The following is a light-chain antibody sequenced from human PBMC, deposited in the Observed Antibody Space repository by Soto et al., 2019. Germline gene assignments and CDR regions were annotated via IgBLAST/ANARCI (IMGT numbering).Light chain of an antibody. CDR1: QSVSKTY. Sequence: EIVLTQSPGTLSLSPGERATLSCRASQSVSKTYLAWYQHKTGQAPRLLIYGASDRATGIPDRLSGSGSVTDFPLTISRLEPEDFALYYCQQYGTSPVTFGQWTKLEIK. CDR2: GAS. V-gene: IGKV3-20*01. J-gene: IGKJ2*01. CDR3: QQYGTSPVT.